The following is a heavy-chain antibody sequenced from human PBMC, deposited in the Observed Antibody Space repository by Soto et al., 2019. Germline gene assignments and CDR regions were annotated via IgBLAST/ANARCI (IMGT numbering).Heavy chain of an antibody. D-gene: IGHD6-13*01. CDR1: GYSFTSYW. J-gene: IGHJ6*02. CDR2: IDPSDSYT. Sequence: GESLKISCKGSGYSFTSYWISWVRQMPGKGLEWMGRIDPSDSYTNYSPSFQGHVTISADKSISTAYLQWSSPKASDTAMYYCARHVEAAAGTYYYYGMDVWGQGTTVTVSS. CDR3: ARHVEAAAGTYYYYGMDV. V-gene: IGHV5-10-1*01.